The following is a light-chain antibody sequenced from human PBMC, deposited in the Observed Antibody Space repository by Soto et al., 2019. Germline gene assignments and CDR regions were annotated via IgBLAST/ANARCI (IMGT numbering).Light chain of an antibody. CDR2: EVS. V-gene: IGLV2-14*01. CDR3: SSFSSTSTLYV. Sequence: QSALTQPASVSGSPGQSITISCTGTNSDVGGHNYVSWYQHHPGKAPKLMIYEVSNRPSGVSNRFSGSKSGNTASLTISALQAGDEADYHCSSFSSTSTLYVFGTGTKVTVL. J-gene: IGLJ1*01. CDR1: NSDVGGHNY.